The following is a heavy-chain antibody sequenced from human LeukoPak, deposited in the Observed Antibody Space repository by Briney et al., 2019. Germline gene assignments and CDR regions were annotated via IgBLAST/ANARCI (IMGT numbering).Heavy chain of an antibody. CDR3: ARGGGYYDSSGYYHYFDY. V-gene: IGHV4-59*01. CDR1: GGSISSYY. CDR2: IYYSGST. D-gene: IGHD3-22*01. J-gene: IGHJ4*02. Sequence: SETLSLTCTVSGGSISSYYWSWIRQPPGKGLEWIGYIYYSGSTNYNPSLKSRVTISVDTSKNQFSLKLSSVTAADTAVYYCARGGGYYDSSGYYHYFDYWGQGTLVTVSS.